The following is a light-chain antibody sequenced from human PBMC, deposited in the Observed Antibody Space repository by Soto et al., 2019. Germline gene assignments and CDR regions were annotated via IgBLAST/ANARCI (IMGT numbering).Light chain of an antibody. J-gene: IGLJ1*01. CDR1: SGDVGNYNL. CDR3: CSYVGSSTSYV. CDR2: EVN. Sequence: QSALTQPASVSGSPGQSITISCTGTSGDVGNYNLVSWYQQHPGKAPRLMIYEVNKWPSGVSNRFSGSKSGNTASLTISGLQAEDEADYYCCSYVGSSTSYVFGTGTKFTVL. V-gene: IGLV2-23*02.